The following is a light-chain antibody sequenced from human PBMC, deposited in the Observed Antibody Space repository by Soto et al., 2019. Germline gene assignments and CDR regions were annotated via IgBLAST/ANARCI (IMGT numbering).Light chain of an antibody. J-gene: IGKJ1*01. CDR3: QQYDSPPRT. CDR2: GTS. Sequence: EIVLTQSPGTLSLSPGERATLSCRASQSVSSSYLAWYQQKPGQAPRLLIYGTSSRATGIPDRFSGSGSGTDFTLTISRLEPEDFAVYYCQQYDSPPRTFGQGTKVVIK. V-gene: IGKV3-20*01. CDR1: QSVSSSY.